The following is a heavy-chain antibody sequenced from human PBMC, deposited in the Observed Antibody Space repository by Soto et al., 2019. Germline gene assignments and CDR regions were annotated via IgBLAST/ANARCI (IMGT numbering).Heavy chain of an antibody. D-gene: IGHD6-6*01. J-gene: IGHJ6*02. V-gene: IGHV4-39*01. Sequence: KTSETLSLTCTVSGGSISSSSYYWGWIRQPPGKGLEWIGSIYYSGSTYYNPSLKSRVTISVDTSKNQFSLKLSSVTAADTAVYYCARPEGVSSSGGDYYYYYGMDVWGQGTTVTV. CDR1: GGSISSSSYY. CDR3: ARPEGVSSSGGDYYYYYGMDV. CDR2: IYYSGST.